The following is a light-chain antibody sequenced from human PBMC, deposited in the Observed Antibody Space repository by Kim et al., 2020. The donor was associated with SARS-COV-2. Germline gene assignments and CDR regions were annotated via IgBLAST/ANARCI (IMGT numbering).Light chain of an antibody. CDR2: DAS. CDR1: QDISNY. J-gene: IGKJ4*01. Sequence: DIQMTQSPSSLSASVGDRVTITCQASQDISNYLNWYQQKPGKAPKLLIYDASNLETGVPSRFSGSGSGTDFTFTISSLQPEDIATYYCQQYDNLLPAFGAGTKVEI. V-gene: IGKV1-33*01. CDR3: QQYDNLLPA.